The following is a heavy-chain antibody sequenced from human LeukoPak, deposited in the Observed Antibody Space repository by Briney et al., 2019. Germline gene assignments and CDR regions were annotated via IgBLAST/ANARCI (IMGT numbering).Heavy chain of an antibody. V-gene: IGHV1-3*01. CDR2: INAGNGNT. Sequence: ASVKVSCKASGYTFTSYAMHWVRQAPRQRLEWMGWINAGNGNTKYSQKFQGRVTITRNTSASTAYMELSSLRSEDTAVYYCARDLVAVAGTSWFDPWGQGTLVTVSS. D-gene: IGHD6-19*01. CDR3: ARDLVAVAGTSWFDP. CDR1: GYTFTSYA. J-gene: IGHJ5*02.